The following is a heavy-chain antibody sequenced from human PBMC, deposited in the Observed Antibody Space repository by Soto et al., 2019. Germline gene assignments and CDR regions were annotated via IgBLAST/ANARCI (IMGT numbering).Heavy chain of an antibody. Sequence: QVQLVESGGGAVQPGRSLRLSCAASGFTFTSYALHWVRQAPGKGLEWVAIISFDGNNKYYADSVKGRFTISRDNSKNTLYLQMNSLRAEDTAVYYCARDSIPWIQLWLLGLGTYWYFDLWGRGTLVTVSS. CDR3: ARDSIPWIQLWLLGLGTYWYFDL. V-gene: IGHV3-30*04. J-gene: IGHJ2*01. D-gene: IGHD5-18*01. CDR1: GFTFTSYA. CDR2: ISFDGNNK.